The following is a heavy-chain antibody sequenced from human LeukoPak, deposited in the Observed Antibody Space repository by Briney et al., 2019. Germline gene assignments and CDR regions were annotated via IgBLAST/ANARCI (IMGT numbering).Heavy chain of an antibody. CDR3: ARDLGCSRTSCYYASDY. D-gene: IGHD2-2*01. CDR2: INPDSGGT. Sequence: ASVKVSCTASGGTFTDSYIHWVRQAPGQRLEWMGWINPDSGGTNYAQKFQGRVTVTRDTSISTAYMELSRLRSDDTAVYYCARDLGCSRTSCYYASDYWGQGTLLTVSS. CDR1: GGTFTDSY. V-gene: IGHV1-2*02. J-gene: IGHJ4*02.